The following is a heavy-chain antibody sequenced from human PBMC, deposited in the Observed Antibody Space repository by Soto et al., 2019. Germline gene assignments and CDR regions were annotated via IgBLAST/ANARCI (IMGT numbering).Heavy chain of an antibody. Sequence: AGGSLRLSCAASGFTFSSYGMHWVRQAPGKGLEWVAVISYDGSNKYYADSVKGRFTISRDNSKNTLYLQMNSLRAEDTAVYYCAKTIRRGYSYGDFDYWGQGTLVTVSS. CDR3: AKTIRRGYSYGDFDY. CDR2: ISYDGSNK. J-gene: IGHJ4*02. CDR1: GFTFSSYG. V-gene: IGHV3-30*18. D-gene: IGHD5-18*01.